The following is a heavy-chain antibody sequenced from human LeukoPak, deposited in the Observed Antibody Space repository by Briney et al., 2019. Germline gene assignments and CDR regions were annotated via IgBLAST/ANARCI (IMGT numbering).Heavy chain of an antibody. CDR1: GFTFSSYS. CDR3: ARGRIAAAGTGGMDV. V-gene: IGHV3-21*01. Sequence: GGSLRLSCAASGFTFSSYSMNWVRQAPGKGLEWVSSISSSSSYIYYADSVKGRFTISRDNAKNSLYLRMNSLRAEDTAVYYCARGRIAAAGTGGMDVWGQGTTVTVSS. J-gene: IGHJ6*02. D-gene: IGHD6-13*01. CDR2: ISSSSSYI.